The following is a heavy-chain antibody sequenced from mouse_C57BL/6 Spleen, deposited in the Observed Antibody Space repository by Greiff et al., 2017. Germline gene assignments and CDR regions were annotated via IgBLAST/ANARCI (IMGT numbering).Heavy chain of an antibody. J-gene: IGHJ4*01. D-gene: IGHD2-3*01. CDR1: GYTFTSYW. CDR3: AYDGYYVGAMDY. CDR2: IHPSDSDT. V-gene: IGHV1-74*01. Sequence: QVQLQQPGAELVKPGASVKVSCKASGYTFTSYWMHWVKQRPGHGLEWIGRIHPSDSDTNYNPKFKGKATVTVDKSSSTAYMPISSLTSEDSAVYYCAYDGYYVGAMDYWGQGTSVTVSS.